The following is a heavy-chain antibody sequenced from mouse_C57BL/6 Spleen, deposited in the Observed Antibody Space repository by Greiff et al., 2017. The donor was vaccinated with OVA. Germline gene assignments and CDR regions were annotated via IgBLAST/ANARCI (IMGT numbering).Heavy chain of an antibody. V-gene: IGHV5-17*01. D-gene: IGHD3-1*01. J-gene: IGHJ2*01. CDR2: ISSGSSTI. Sequence: EVMLVESGGGLVKPGGSLKLSCAASGFTFSDYGMHWVRQAPEKGLEWVAYISSGSSTIYYADTVKGRFTISRDNAKNTLFLQMTSLRSEDTAMYYCARKVGATGYFDYWGQGTTLTVSS. CDR1: GFTFSDYG. CDR3: ARKVGATGYFDY.